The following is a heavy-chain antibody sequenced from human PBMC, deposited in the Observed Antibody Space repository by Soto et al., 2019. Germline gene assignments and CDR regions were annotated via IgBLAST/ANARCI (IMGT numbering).Heavy chain of an antibody. CDR2: ISARSSTI. CDR3: ARESSGYPDS. J-gene: IGHJ4*02. V-gene: IGHV3-48*02. D-gene: IGHD3-22*01. Sequence: EVQLVESGGGLVQPGGYLRLSCAASGFSFSVYSMNWVRQAPGKGLEWVSYISARSSTIYYADYVKGRFTISRDNAKNSLYLQLSSLRDEDTAIYYCARESSGYPDSWGQGTLVTVSS. CDR1: GFSFSVYS.